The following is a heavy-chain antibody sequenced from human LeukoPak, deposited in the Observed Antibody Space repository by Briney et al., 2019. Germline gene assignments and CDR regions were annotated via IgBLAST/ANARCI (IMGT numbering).Heavy chain of an antibody. CDR1: GFTFNIYA. CDR2: ISGSGDRT. J-gene: IGHJ3*01. Sequence: GGSLRLSCAASGFTFNIYAMTWVRQAPGKGLEWVSGISGSGDRTYYVDSVKGRFTISRDNSRNTLYLQLNSLRAEDTALYYCAKHAQGVLPDAFDVWGQGTMVTVSS. D-gene: IGHD3-10*02. CDR3: AKHAQGVLPDAFDV. V-gene: IGHV3-23*01.